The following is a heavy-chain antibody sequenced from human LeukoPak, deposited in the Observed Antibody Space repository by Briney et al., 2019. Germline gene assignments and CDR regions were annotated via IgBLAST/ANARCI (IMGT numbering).Heavy chain of an antibody. Sequence: ASVTVSCKASGYTFTNYTINWVRLAPEQGLEWMGWIDTNTGNPTYAQGFAGRFVFSLDTSVTTTYLQISSLRAEDTAVYYCTRGRDTTGYFVYWSQGTLVTVSS. V-gene: IGHV7-4-1*02. D-gene: IGHD3-22*01. CDR3: TRGRDTTGYFVY. CDR1: GYTFTNYT. CDR2: IDTNTGNP. J-gene: IGHJ4*02.